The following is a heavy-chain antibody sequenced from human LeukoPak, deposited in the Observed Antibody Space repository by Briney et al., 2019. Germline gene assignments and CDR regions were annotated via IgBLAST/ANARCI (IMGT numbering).Heavy chain of an antibody. D-gene: IGHD2-2*01. CDR3: ARRIEGYCSSTSCHGRGYNWFDP. CDR2: IYPGDSDT. J-gene: IGHJ5*02. Sequence: GESLKISCKGSGYSFTSYWIGWVRQMPGKGLEWMGIIYPGDSDTRYSPSFQGQVTISADKSISTAYLQWSSLKASDTAMYYCARRIEGYCSSTSCHGRGYNWFDPWGQGTLVTVSS. CDR1: GYSFTSYW. V-gene: IGHV5-51*01.